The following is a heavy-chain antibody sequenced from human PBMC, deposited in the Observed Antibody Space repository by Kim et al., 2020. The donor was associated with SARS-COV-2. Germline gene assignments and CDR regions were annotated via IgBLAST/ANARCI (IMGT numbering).Heavy chain of an antibody. V-gene: IGHV4-39*07. CDR3: ARAEFWRGYLQN. J-gene: IGHJ4*02. CDR2: IYYSGTT. D-gene: IGHD3-3*01. CDR1: GGSIITSSYY. Sequence: SETLSLTCNVSGGSIITSSYYWGWIRQPPGKGLAWIGTIYYSGTTYYNQSLRSRVTISVDTSKNRFSLSPKSVTAADTAVYFCARAEFWRGYLQNWGQGT.